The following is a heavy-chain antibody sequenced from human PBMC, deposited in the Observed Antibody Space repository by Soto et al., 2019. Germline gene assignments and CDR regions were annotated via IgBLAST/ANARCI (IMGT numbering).Heavy chain of an antibody. D-gene: IGHD4-17*01. CDR1: GSAISSSSHY. J-gene: IGHJ5*02. Sequence: SETLPLTXTDSGSAISSSSHYGAWIRQPPGKGLEWIGSIYYSGSTYYNPPRKSRITIYVDTSKNQFSLKLSSVTAADTAVYYCARFVYGDYIWDNWFDPWGQGTLVTVSS. CDR3: ARFVYGDYIWDNWFDP. CDR2: IYYSGST. V-gene: IGHV4-39*01.